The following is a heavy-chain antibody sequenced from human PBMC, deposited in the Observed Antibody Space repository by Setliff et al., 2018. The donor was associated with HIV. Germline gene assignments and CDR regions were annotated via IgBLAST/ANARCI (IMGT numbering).Heavy chain of an antibody. V-gene: IGHV1-18*01. CDR2: ISAYNGNT. D-gene: IGHD4-4*01. J-gene: IGHJ3*02. Sequence: ASVKVSCKASGYTFTTYVISWVRQAPGQGLEWMGWISAYNGNTNYAQKLQGRVTMTTDTSTSTAYMELRSLRSDDTAVYYCARDVDYTDAFDIWGQGTMVTVS. CDR1: GYTFTTYV. CDR3: ARDVDYTDAFDI.